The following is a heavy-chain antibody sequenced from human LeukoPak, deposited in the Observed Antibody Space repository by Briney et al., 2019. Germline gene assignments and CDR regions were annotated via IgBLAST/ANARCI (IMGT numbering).Heavy chain of an antibody. CDR3: AREVVAATHGGIDY. V-gene: IGHV4-61*02. D-gene: IGHD2-15*01. CDR2: IYTSGST. J-gene: IGHJ4*02. Sequence: PSETLSLTCTASGGSISSGSYYWSWIRQPAGKGLEWIGRIYTSGSTNYNPSLKRRATISEDTSKNQYPQKLSSVTAANTAVYYCAREVVAATHGGIDYWGQGTLVTVSS. CDR1: GGSISSGSYY.